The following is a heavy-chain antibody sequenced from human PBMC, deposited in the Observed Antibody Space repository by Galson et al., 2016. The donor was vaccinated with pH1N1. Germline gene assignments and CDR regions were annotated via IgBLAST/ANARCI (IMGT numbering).Heavy chain of an antibody. V-gene: IGHV1-69*13. CDR2: IIPMFGTV. CDR1: GSIFSSFA. CDR3: ARGGYSGYDNWSGAFDI. Sequence: SVKVSCKASGSIFSSFAISWVRQAPGQGLDWVGRIIPMFGTVNYAQNFQGRVTITADESTSTAHMELSSLRSEDTAVYYCARGGYSGYDNWSGAFDIWRQGKIVTVSP. D-gene: IGHD5-12*01. J-gene: IGHJ3*02.